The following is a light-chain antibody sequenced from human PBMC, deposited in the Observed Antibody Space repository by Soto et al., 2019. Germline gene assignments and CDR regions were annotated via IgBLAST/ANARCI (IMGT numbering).Light chain of an antibody. CDR3: QVWDSSSDHVV. J-gene: IGLJ2*01. V-gene: IGLV3-21*04. Sequence: SSELTQPPSVSVAPGKTARITCGGNNIGSKSVHWYQQKPGQAPVLVIYYDSDRPSGIPERFSGSNSGNTATLTISRVEDGDEADYYCQVWDSSSDHVVFGGGTQLTVL. CDR1: NIGSKS. CDR2: YDS.